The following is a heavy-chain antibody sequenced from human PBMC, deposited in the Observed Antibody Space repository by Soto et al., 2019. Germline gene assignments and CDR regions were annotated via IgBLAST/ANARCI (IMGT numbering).Heavy chain of an antibody. CDR3: ASQPPEDCSGGSCYRGNYFDC. Sequence: SVKVSCKASGGTFSSYAISWVRQAPGQGLEWMGGIIPIFGTANYAQKFQGRVTITADESTSTAYMELSSLRSEDTAVYYCASQPPEDCSGGSCYRGNYFDCWGQGTLVTVSS. CDR1: GGTFSSYA. V-gene: IGHV1-69*13. D-gene: IGHD2-15*01. CDR2: IIPIFGTA. J-gene: IGHJ4*02.